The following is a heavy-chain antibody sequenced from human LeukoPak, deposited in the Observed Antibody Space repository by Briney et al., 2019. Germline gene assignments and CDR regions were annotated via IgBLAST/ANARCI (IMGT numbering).Heavy chain of an antibody. CDR2: ISSSSTYI. Sequence: AGGSLRLSCAASGFIFNSHWINWVRQAPGKGLEWVSSISSSSTYIYYADSVKGRFTISRDNAKNSLYLQMNSLRAEDTAVYYCARGSEWSNGVSDYWGQGTLVTVSS. V-gene: IGHV3-21*01. CDR3: ARGSEWSNGVSDY. J-gene: IGHJ4*02. CDR1: GFIFNSHW. D-gene: IGHD3-3*01.